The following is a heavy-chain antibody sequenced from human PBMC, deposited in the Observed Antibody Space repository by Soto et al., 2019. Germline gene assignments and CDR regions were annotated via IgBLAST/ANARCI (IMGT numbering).Heavy chain of an antibody. J-gene: IGHJ4*02. CDR2: IGYDGSNK. V-gene: IGHV3-33*06. CDR1: GFTFSSYG. Sequence: GGSLRLSCAASGFTFSSYGMHWVRQAPGKGLEWVAVIGYDGSNKYYADSVKGRFTISRDNSKNTLYLQMNSLRAEDTAVYYCAKQGLYCSGGSCYYFDYWGQGTLVTVSS. CDR3: AKQGLYCSGGSCYYFDY. D-gene: IGHD2-15*01.